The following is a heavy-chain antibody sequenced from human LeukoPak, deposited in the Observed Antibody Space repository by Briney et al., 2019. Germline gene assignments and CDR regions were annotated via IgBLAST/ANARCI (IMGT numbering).Heavy chain of an antibody. V-gene: IGHV1-8*03. D-gene: IGHD3-9*01. J-gene: IGHJ4*02. CDR2: MNPNSGNT. Sequence: GASVKVSCKASGYTFTSYDINWVRQATGQGLEWMGWMNPNSGNTGYAQKFQGRVTITRNTSISTAYMELNSLRAEDTAVYYCARDFDWSFDYWGQGSLVTVSS. CDR3: ARDFDWSFDY. CDR1: GYTFTSYD.